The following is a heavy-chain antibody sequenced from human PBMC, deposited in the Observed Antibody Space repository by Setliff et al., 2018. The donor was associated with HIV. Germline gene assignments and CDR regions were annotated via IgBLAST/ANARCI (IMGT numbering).Heavy chain of an antibody. CDR1: GGSFSGYY. Sequence: SETLSLTCAVYGGSFSGYYWSWIRQPPGKGLEWIGEINHSGDTNYNPSLKSRVTMSVDTSKNQFSLRLSSVTAADTAVYYCARDQKGYSYGYFDSWGQGTLVTVSS. CDR2: INHSGDT. J-gene: IGHJ4*02. CDR3: ARDQKGYSYGYFDS. V-gene: IGHV4-34*01. D-gene: IGHD5-18*01.